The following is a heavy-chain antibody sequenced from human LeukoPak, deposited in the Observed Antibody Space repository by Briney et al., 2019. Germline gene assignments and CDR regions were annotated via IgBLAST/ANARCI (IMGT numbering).Heavy chain of an antibody. CDR1: GFTFSDHF. D-gene: IGHD6-19*01. CDR2: PRNKAKSYTT. J-gene: IGHJ4*02. V-gene: IGHV3-72*01. CDR3: VRVGSVAGSDYLDY. Sequence: PGGSLSLSCAVSGFTFSDHFLDWVRQAPGKGLEWVGRPRNKAKSYTTEYAASVKGRFTISRDDSKNSLYLQMNSLKTEDTAVYYCVRVGSVAGSDYLDYWGQGTLVTVSS.